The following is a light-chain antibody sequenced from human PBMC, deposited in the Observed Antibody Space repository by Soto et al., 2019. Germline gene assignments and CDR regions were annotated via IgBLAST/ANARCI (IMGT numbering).Light chain of an antibody. CDR1: SSNIGSNT. J-gene: IGLJ2*01. Sequence: QSVLTQPPSASGTPGQRVTISCSGSSSNIGSNTVNWYQQLPGTAPKLLIYSNNQRPSGVPDRFSGSKSGTSASLAISGLQSEDASYYYCAAWDDSLNGLFGGGTKLTVL. CDR3: AAWDDSLNGL. V-gene: IGLV1-44*01. CDR2: SNN.